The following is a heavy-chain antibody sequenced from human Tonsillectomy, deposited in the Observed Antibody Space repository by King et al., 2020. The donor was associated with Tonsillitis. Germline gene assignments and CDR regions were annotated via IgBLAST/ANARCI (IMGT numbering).Heavy chain of an antibody. CDR3: AKDWGIYDFWSGRQDALDI. CDR1: GFTFSSYA. Sequence: VQLVESGGGLVQPGGSLRLSCAASGFTFSSYAMSWVRQAPGKGLEWVSAISGSGGSTYYADSVKGRFTISRDNSKNTLYLQMNSLRAEDTAVYYCAKDWGIYDFWSGRQDALDIWGQGTMVTVSS. V-gene: IGHV3-23*04. CDR2: ISGSGGST. J-gene: IGHJ3*02. D-gene: IGHD3-3*01.